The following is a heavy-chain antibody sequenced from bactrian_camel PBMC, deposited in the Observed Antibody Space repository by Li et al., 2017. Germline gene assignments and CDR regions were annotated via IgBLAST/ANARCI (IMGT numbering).Heavy chain of an antibody. Sequence: HVQLVESGGGLVQPGGSLRLSCAWSSRSTMPLSNAEIYWIRQAPEKGSEWVPVVSSSGEITYYQDSVKGRFTISRDNTRNTVYLQMNNLKPDDTAVYHCVREQMAFWGQGTQVTVS. CDR2: VSSSGEIT. V-gene: IGHV3S1*01. J-gene: IGHJ4*01. CDR1: SRSTMPLSNAE. CDR3: VREQMAF.